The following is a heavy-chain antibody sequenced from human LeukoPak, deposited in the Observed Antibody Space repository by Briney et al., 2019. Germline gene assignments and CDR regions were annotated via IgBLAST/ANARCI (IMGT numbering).Heavy chain of an antibody. CDR3: AKEVRRYCSGGSCPL. D-gene: IGHD2-15*01. CDR2: IRYVGSNK. J-gene: IGHJ4*02. V-gene: IGHV3-30*02. Sequence: GGSLRLSCAASGFTFSSYGMHWVRQAPGKGLEWVAFIRYVGSNKYYADSVKGRFTISRDNSKNTLYLQMNSLRAEDTAVYYCAKEVRRYCSGGSCPLWGQGTLVTVSS. CDR1: GFTFSSYG.